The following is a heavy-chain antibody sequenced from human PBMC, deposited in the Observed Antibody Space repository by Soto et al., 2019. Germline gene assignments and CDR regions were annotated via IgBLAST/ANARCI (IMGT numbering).Heavy chain of an antibody. V-gene: IGHV4-4*02. CDR2: IYHSGST. CDR1: GVSISSSQW. Sequence: TSETLSLTCAVSGVSISSSQWWSWVRQSPGKGLEWIGEIYHSGSTNYNPSLYSRVTVSLDKSKNQFSLKLTSVTAADTAVYYCANREGLPDHFDIWGQGTTVTVSS. D-gene: IGHD1-26*01. CDR3: ANREGLPDHFDI. J-gene: IGHJ3*02.